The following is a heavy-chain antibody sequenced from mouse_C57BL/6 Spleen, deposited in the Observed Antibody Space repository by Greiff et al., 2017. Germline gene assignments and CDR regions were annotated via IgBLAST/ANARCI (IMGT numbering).Heavy chain of an antibody. J-gene: IGHJ1*03. CDR2: ISNGGGST. Sequence: EVMLVESGGGLVQPGGSLKLSCAASGFTFSDYYMYWVRQTPEKRLEWVAYISNGGGSTYYPDTVKGRFTISRDNAKNTLFLQISRLKSEDTTMYYCARHGDGSGYDWYFDVWGTGTTVTVSS. CDR1: GFTFSDYY. CDR3: ARHGDGSGYDWYFDV. D-gene: IGHD1-1*01. V-gene: IGHV5-12*01.